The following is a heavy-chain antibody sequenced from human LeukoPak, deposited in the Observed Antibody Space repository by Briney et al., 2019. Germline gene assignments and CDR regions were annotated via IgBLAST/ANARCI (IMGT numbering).Heavy chain of an antibody. J-gene: IGHJ4*02. CDR2: ISGSGGST. D-gene: IGHD6-13*01. CDR1: GFTFDDYA. Sequence: GGSLRLSCAASGFTFDDYAMHWVRQAPGKGLEWVSGISGSGGSTYYADSVKGRFTISRDNSKNTLYLQMNSLRAEDTAVYYCARGRGGYSSSWLDYWGQGTLVTVSS. CDR3: ARGRGGYSSSWLDY. V-gene: IGHV3-23*01.